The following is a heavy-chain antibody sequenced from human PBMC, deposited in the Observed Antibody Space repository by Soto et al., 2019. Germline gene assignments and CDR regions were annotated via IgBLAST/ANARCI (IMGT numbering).Heavy chain of an antibody. J-gene: IGHJ4*02. Sequence: PGGSLRLSCAASGFTFNNYAMSWVRQAPGKGLEWVSSINNGGDNIYYADSVKGRFTISRDNSKSTLYLQMNSLRAEDTAVYYCAKTFLARYCSSSICYDPADYFDYWGQGPLVPVSP. D-gene: IGHD2-2*01. CDR1: GFTFNNYA. CDR2: INNGGDNI. V-gene: IGHV3-23*01. CDR3: AKTFLARYCSSSICYDPADYFDY.